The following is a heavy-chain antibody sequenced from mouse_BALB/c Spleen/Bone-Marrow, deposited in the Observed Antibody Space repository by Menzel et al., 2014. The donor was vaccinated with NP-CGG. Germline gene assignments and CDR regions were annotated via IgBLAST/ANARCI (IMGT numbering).Heavy chain of an antibody. J-gene: IGHJ4*01. CDR3: ARLGYYGTMDY. CDR1: GFDSSGYW. V-gene: IGHV4-1*02. CDR2: INPDSSTT. D-gene: IGHD1-1*01. Sequence: EVQLVESGGGLVQPGGSLKLSCAASGFDSSGYWMSWVRQAPGKGLEWIGEINPDSSTTNYTPSLKDKFIISRDNAKNTLYLQMSKVRSEDTALYYCARLGYYGTMDYWGQGTSVTVSS.